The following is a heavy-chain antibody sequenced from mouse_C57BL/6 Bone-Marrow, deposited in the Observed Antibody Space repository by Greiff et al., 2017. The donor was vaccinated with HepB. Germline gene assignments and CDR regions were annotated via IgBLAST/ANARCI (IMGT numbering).Heavy chain of an antibody. CDR1: GYSITSGYY. J-gene: IGHJ4*01. V-gene: IGHV3-6*01. CDR3: VYGNYLYYYAMDY. Sequence: VQLKESGPGLVKPSQSLSLTCSVTGYSITSGYYWNWIRQFPGNKLEWMGYISYDGSNNYNPSLKNRISITLDTSKNQFFLKLNSVTTEDTATYYCVYGNYLYYYAMDYWGQGTSVTVSS. CDR2: ISYDGSN. D-gene: IGHD2-1*01.